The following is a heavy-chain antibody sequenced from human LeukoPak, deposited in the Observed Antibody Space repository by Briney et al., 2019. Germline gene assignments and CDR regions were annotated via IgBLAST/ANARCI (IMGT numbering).Heavy chain of an antibody. D-gene: IGHD1-26*01. CDR2: INPTGGST. CDR1: GYTFTGYY. CDR3: ARDNSVGDNAWWFDP. V-gene: IGHV1-46*01. J-gene: IGHJ5*02. Sequence: ASVKVSCRASGYTFTGYYMHWVRQAPGQGLEWMGLINPTGGSTGYAQKFQGRVTMTRDMSTSTDYMELSSLRSEDTAIYYCARDNSVGDNAWWFDPWGQGTLVTVSS.